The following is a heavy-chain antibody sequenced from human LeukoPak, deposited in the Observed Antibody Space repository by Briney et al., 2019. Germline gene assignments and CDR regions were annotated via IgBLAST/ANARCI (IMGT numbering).Heavy chain of an antibody. D-gene: IGHD2-2*01. Sequence: GGSLRLSCAASGFTVSSDYMSWVRQAPGKGLEWVANIKQDGSEKYYVDSVKGRFTISRDNSKNMLYLQMGSLRAEDMAVYYCARALGGYCSSTSCSFDYWGQGTLVTVSS. J-gene: IGHJ4*02. CDR2: IKQDGSEK. CDR1: GFTVSSDY. CDR3: ARALGGYCSSTSCSFDY. V-gene: IGHV3-7*01.